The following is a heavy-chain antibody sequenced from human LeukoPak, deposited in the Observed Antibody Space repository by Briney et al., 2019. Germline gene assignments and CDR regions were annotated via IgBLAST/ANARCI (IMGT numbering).Heavy chain of an antibody. CDR1: GFTFSSYW. V-gene: IGHV3-74*01. J-gene: IGHJ4*02. Sequence: GGSLRLSCAASGFTFSSYWMNWVRQAPGKGLVWVSRIASDGSSTTYADSVKGRFSISRDNAENSLYLQMNSLRVEDTAFYYCARDLAYSRLDYWGQGMLVTVSS. D-gene: IGHD5-18*01. CDR2: IASDGSST. CDR3: ARDLAYSRLDY.